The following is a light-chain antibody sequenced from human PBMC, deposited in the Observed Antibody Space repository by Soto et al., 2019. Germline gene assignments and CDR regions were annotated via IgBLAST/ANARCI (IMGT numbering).Light chain of an antibody. J-gene: IGKJ4*01. CDR1: QNVRNH. V-gene: IGKV3-11*01. Sequence: EIVLTQSPATLSLSPGQRATLSCRTSQNVRNHLVWYQQKPGQAPRLLSYDASIRATGIPARFSGSGSGTAFTLSISSLEPEDFSFYYCQHRAVWPISFGGGPTVEIK. CDR2: DAS. CDR3: QHRAVWPIS.